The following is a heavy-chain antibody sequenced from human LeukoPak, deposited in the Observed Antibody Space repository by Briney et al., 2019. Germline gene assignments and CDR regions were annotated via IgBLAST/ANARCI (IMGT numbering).Heavy chain of an antibody. CDR1: GGSISSSSYY. J-gene: IGHJ4*02. CDR3: ARHVLWFGGSDY. Sequence: SETLSLTCTVSGGSISSSSYYWGWIRQPPGKGLEWIGSIYYSGSTYYNPSLKSRVTISVDTSKNQFSLKLTSVTAADTAVYYCARHVLWFGGSDYWGQGTLVTVSS. CDR2: IYYSGST. V-gene: IGHV4-39*01. D-gene: IGHD3-10*01.